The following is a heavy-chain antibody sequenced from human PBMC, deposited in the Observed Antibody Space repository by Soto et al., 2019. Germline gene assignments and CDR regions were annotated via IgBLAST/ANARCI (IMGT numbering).Heavy chain of an antibody. CDR2: ITNDGNTK. CDR3: ARVAVGYYYMDV. CDR1: GFTFSSYG. Sequence: PGGSLRLSCAASGFTFSSYGMHWVRQAPGKGLVWVSGITNDGNTKNYADSVKGRFTISRDNAKNTLYLQMNSLTAEDTAVYYCARVAVGYYYMDVWGKGTTVTVSS. V-gene: IGHV3-30*03. J-gene: IGHJ6*03.